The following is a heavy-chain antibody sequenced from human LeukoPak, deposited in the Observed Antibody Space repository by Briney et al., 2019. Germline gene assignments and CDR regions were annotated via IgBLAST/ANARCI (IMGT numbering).Heavy chain of an antibody. CDR1: GFAFSSYW. CDR2: INSDGSST. CDR3: ARVKIVATIDY. J-gene: IGHJ4*02. V-gene: IGHV3-74*01. D-gene: IGHD5-12*01. Sequence: GGSLRLSCAASGFAFSSYWMHWVRQAPGKGLVWVSRINSDGSSTSYADSVKGRFTISRDNAKNTLYLQMNSLRAEDTAVYYCARVKIVATIDYWGQGTLVTVSS.